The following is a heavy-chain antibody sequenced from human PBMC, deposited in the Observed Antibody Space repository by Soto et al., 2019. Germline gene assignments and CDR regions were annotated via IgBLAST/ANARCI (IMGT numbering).Heavy chain of an antibody. J-gene: IGHJ3*02. V-gene: IGHV3-48*01. Sequence: EVQLVESGGGLVQPGGSLRLSCAASGFTFSSYSMNWVRQAPGKGLEWVSYISSSSSTIYYADSVKGRFTISRDNAKNSLYLQMNSLRAEDTAVYYCARERDIVVVVAATHPLHAFDIWGQGTMVTVSS. CDR3: ARERDIVVVVAATHPLHAFDI. CDR2: ISSSSSTI. CDR1: GFTFSSYS. D-gene: IGHD2-15*01.